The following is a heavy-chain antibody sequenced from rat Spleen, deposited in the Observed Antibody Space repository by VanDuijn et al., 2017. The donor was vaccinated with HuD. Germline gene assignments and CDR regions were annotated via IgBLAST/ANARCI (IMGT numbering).Heavy chain of an antibody. CDR3: AKGTVADY. V-gene: IGHV2-13*01. Sequence: QVQLKESGPGLVKPSQTLSLPCTVSGFSLSSYGVIWVRQPPGKGLEGMGVIWGNVNTNYNSDLKSRLSIIRDTSKSQVYLKMNSLQTEDTATYYCAKGTVADYWGQGVMVTVSS. CDR2: IWGNVNT. D-gene: IGHD1-11*01. J-gene: IGHJ2*01. CDR1: GFSLSSYG.